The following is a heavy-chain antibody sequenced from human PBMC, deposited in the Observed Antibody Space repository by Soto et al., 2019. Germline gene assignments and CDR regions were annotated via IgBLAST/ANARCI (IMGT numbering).Heavy chain of an antibody. CDR3: AKDRDIVVVVAAFDY. CDR1: GFIFNNYA. Sequence: VGSLRLSCAASGFIFNNYAMSWVRQAPGKGLEWVAVISYDGSNKYYADSVKGRFTISRDNSKNTLYLQMNSLRAEDTAVYYCAKDRDIVVVVAAFDYWGQGTLVTVSS. J-gene: IGHJ4*02. D-gene: IGHD2-15*01. CDR2: ISYDGSNK. V-gene: IGHV3-30*18.